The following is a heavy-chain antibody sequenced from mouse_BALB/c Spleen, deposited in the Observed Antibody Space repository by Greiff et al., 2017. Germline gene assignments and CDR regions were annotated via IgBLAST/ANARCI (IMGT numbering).Heavy chain of an antibody. CDR1: GFTFSSYA. CDR2: ISSGGSYT. D-gene: IGHD2-2*01. V-gene: IGHV5-9-4*01. CDR3: ARDGGYSHPFAY. J-gene: IGHJ3*01. Sequence: EVQRVESGGGLVKPGGSLKLSCAASGFTFSSYAMSWVRQSPEKRLEWVAEISSGGSYTYYPDTVTGRFTISRDNAKNTLYLEMSSLRSEDTAMYYCARDGGYSHPFAYWGQGTLVTVSA.